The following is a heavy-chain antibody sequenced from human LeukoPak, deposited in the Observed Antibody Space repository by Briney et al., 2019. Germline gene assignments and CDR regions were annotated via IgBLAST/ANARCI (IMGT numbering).Heavy chain of an antibody. CDR2: IEYGGSSK. V-gene: IGHV3-33*05. D-gene: IGHD6-19*01. Sequence: GRSLRLSCAASGFTFSAYGMHWVRQAPGRGLEWVAVIEYGGSSKYYADCVKGRFIISRDDSEDPLFLQMNILRAEDTAVYYCAKGISNSGWSLYFFDSWGQGTLVAVSS. CDR1: GFTFSAYG. CDR3: AKGISNSGWSLYFFDS. J-gene: IGHJ4*02.